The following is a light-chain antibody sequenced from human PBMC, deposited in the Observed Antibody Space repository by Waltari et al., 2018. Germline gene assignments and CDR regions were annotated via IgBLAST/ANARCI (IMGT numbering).Light chain of an antibody. CDR3: MQGIHLPLT. Sequence: DIVMTQTPLSLSVTPGQPAPIPRNSTESLLFSNGKTYMYWFLQRPGQSPQLLIYEVSSRSSGVPDRFSGSGSGTDFTLKISRVEAEDVGIYYCMQGIHLPLTFGGGTKVEIK. CDR1: ESLLFSNGKTY. J-gene: IGKJ4*01. CDR2: EVS. V-gene: IGKV2-29*02.